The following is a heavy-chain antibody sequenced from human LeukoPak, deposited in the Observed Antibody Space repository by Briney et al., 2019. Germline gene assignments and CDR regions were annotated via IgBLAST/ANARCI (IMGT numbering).Heavy chain of an antibody. CDR3: AREGSSLTNYYGMDV. J-gene: IGHJ6*02. V-gene: IGHV3-7*01. Sequence: GGSLRLSCAASGFTFSNFWMSWVRQAPGKGLEWVANIKQDGSEKYYVDSVKGRFTISRDNSKNTLYLQMNSLRAEDTAVYYCAREGSSLTNYYGMDVWGQGTTVTVSS. D-gene: IGHD1-26*01. CDR1: GFTFSNFW. CDR2: IKQDGSEK.